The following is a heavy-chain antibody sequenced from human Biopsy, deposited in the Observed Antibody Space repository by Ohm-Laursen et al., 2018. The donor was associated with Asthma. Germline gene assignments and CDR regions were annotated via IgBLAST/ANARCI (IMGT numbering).Heavy chain of an antibody. Sequence: SLGLSCAASGFTVSRDHMFWVRQAPGKGLEWVSVIYSGGTSHTADSVRGRFTISRDFSKNTLHLQMHSLRVEDTAVYYCARGDSSGWSHYYFDYWGQGTLATVSS. J-gene: IGHJ4*02. CDR3: ARGDSSGWSHYYFDY. D-gene: IGHD6-19*01. CDR1: GFTVSRDH. V-gene: IGHV3-53*01. CDR2: IYSGGTS.